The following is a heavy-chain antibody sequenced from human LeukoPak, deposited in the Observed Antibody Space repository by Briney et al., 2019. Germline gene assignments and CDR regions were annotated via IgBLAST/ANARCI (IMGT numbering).Heavy chain of an antibody. Sequence: GSSVKVSCKASGGTFSSYAISWVRQAPGQGLEWMGWISAYNGNTNYAQKLQGRVTMTTDTSTSTAYMELRSLRSDDTAVYYCARDRYYDSSGYYYNDYWGQGTLVTVSS. V-gene: IGHV1-18*01. CDR3: ARDRYYDSSGYYYNDY. CDR1: GGTFSSYA. CDR2: ISAYNGNT. J-gene: IGHJ4*02. D-gene: IGHD3-22*01.